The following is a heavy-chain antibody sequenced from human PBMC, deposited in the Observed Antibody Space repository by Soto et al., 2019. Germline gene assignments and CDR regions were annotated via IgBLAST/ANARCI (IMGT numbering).Heavy chain of an antibody. Sequence: GGSLRLSCEASGFSFRESAMHWVRQAPGKGLEWVAVDGANKFYVESVKGRFSVSRDTAKNTLYLEMSSLRGEDTAVYFCATFQGHYYGSESSELFVYGLDLWGQGTTVTVSS. CDR1: GFSFRESA. V-gene: IGHV3-33*08. CDR2: DGANK. D-gene: IGHD3-10*01. CDR3: ATFQGHYYGSESSELFVYGLDL. J-gene: IGHJ6*02.